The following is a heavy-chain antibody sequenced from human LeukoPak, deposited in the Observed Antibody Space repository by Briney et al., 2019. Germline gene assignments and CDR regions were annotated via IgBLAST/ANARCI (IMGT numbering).Heavy chain of an antibody. J-gene: IGHJ4*02. Sequence: PGGSLRLPCAASGFTFSNHWMTWVRQAPGKGLEWVANINQKGSEIYYVDSVRGRFTISRDNAKNSLYLQMNRLRAEDTAVYYCARRYMATSAEDFDYWGQGTLVTVSS. V-gene: IGHV3-7*01. D-gene: IGHD3-16*02. CDR2: INQKGSEI. CDR1: GFTFSNHW. CDR3: ARRYMATSAEDFDY.